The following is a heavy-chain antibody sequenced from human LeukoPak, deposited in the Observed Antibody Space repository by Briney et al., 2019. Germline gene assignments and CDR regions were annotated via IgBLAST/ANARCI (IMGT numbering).Heavy chain of an antibody. V-gene: IGHV6-1*01. D-gene: IGHD3-10*01. CDR3: ARGGRQRITMVRGATARVGPIDY. CDR1: GDSVSSNSAA. CDR2: TYYRSKWYN. J-gene: IGHJ4*02. Sequence: SQTLSLTCAISGDSVSSNSAAWNWIRQSPSRGLEWLGRTYYRSKWYNDYAVSVKSRITINPDTSKNQFSLQLNSVTAADTAVYYCARGGRQRITMVRGATARVGPIDYWGQGTLVTVSS.